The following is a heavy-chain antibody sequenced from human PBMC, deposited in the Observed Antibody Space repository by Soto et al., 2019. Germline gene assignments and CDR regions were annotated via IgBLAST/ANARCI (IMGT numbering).Heavy chain of an antibody. J-gene: IGHJ4*02. D-gene: IGHD5-18*01. V-gene: IGHV3-33*01. CDR1: GFTVGSYG. CDR2: IWYDGNNK. Sequence: GSLRRSCVASGFTVGSYGMHWVRQGPGKGLEWVAVIWYDGNNKNYADSVKGRFTISRDNSKNTLYLQINSPRAEGTAVYYCAREVHTAMAPSFEYWGQGTPVTVSS. CDR3: AREVHTAMAPSFEY.